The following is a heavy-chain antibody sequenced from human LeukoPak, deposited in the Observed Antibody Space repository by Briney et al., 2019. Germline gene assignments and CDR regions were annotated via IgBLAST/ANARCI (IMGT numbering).Heavy chain of an antibody. D-gene: IGHD3-22*01. J-gene: IGHJ4*02. CDR1: GYTFTSYG. V-gene: IGHV1-18*01. CDR3: ARGGTYYYDSSGYYWPAVFDY. CDR2: ISAYNGNT. Sequence: GASVKVSCKASGYTFTSYGISWVRQAPGQGLEWMGWISAYNGNTNYAQKLRGRVTMTTDTSTSTAYMELRSLRSDDTAVYYCARGGTYYYDSSGYYWPAVFDYWGQGTLVTVSS.